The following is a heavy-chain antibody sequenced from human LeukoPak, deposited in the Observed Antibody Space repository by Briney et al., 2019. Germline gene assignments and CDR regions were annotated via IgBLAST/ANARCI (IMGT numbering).Heavy chain of an antibody. D-gene: IGHD6-13*01. CDR3: AKDFIAAAVIAEYFQH. Sequence: GGSLRLSCAASGFTFSSYAMSWVRQAPGKGLEWVSAISGSGGSTYYADSVKGRFTISRDNSKNTLYLQMSSLRAEDTAVYYCAKDFIAAAVIAEYFQHWGQGTLVTVSS. CDR1: GFTFSSYA. V-gene: IGHV3-23*01. J-gene: IGHJ1*01. CDR2: ISGSGGST.